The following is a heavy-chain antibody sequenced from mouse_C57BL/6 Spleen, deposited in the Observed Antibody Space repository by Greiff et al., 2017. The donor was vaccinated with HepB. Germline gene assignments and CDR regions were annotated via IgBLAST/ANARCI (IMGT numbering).Heavy chain of an antibody. V-gene: IGHV1-52*01. Sequence: QVQLKQPGAELVRPGSSVKLSCKASGYTFTSYWMHWVKQRPIQGLEWIGNIDPSDSETHYNQKFKDKATLTVDKSSSTAYMQLSSLTSEDSAVYYCAKGRDGYHTWYFDVWGTGTTVTVSS. CDR3: AKGRDGYHTWYFDV. J-gene: IGHJ1*03. CDR2: IDPSDSET. D-gene: IGHD2-3*01. CDR1: GYTFTSYW.